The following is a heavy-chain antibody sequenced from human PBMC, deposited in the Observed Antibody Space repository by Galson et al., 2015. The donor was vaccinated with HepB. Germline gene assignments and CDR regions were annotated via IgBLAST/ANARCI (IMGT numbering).Heavy chain of an antibody. CDR1: GYTFTSYG. Sequence: SVKVSCKASGYTFTSYGISWVRQAPGQGLEWMGWISAYNGNTNYAQKLQGRVTMTTDTSTSTAYMELRSLRSDDTAVYYCARRNYYDTSTYYYYYMDVWGKGTTVTVSS. CDR2: ISAYNGNT. CDR3: ARRNYYDTSTYYYYYMDV. V-gene: IGHV1-18*01. D-gene: IGHD3-22*01. J-gene: IGHJ6*03.